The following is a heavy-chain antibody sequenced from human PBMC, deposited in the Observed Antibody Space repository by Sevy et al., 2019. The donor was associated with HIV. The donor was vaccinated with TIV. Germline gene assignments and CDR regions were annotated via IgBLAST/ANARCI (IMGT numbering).Heavy chain of an antibody. CDR2: IWYDGSNK. Sequence: GGSLRLSCAASGFTFSSYGMHWVRQAPGKGLEWVAVIWYDGSNKYYADSVKGRLTNSRDNSKNTLYLQMNGLRAEDTAVYYCARGLRPYCSGGSCSYFDYWGQGTLVTVSS. D-gene: IGHD2-15*01. V-gene: IGHV3-33*01. J-gene: IGHJ4*02. CDR3: ARGLRPYCSGGSCSYFDY. CDR1: GFTFSSYG.